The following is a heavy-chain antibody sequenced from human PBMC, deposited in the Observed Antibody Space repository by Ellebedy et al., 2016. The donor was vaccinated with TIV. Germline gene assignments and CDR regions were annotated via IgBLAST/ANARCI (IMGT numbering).Heavy chain of an antibody. V-gene: IGHV3-69-1*01. D-gene: IGHD1-26*01. Sequence: GESLKISCAASGFTFSDYHMNWVRQAPGKGLEWVSSIIVGGSTYDADSVKGRFIISRDNAENSLYLQMNSLKIEDTATYYCGRIPSQRSGSSPQCWGQGSLVTVSS. J-gene: IGHJ4*02. CDR1: GFTFSDYH. CDR2: IIVGGST. CDR3: GRIPSQRSGSSPQC.